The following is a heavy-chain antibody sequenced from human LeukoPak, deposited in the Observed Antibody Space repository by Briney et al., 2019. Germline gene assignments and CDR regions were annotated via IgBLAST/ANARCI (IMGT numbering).Heavy chain of an antibody. CDR1: GFTFSSYE. CDR3: AELGITMIGGV. V-gene: IGHV3-48*03. J-gene: IGHJ6*04. Sequence: GGSLRLSCAASGFTFSSYEMNWVRQAPGKGLEWVSYISSSGRSIYSADSVKGRFTISRDNAKNSLYLQMNSLRAEDTAVYYCAELGITMIGGVWGKGTTVTISS. D-gene: IGHD3-10*02. CDR2: ISSSGRSI.